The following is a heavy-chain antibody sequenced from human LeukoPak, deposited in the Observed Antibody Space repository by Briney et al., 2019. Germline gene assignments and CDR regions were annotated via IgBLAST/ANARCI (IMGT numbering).Heavy chain of an antibody. CDR2: INSDESNT. CDR3: ARLWDSSSSRHFDY. V-gene: IGHV3-74*01. Sequence: HPGGSLRLSCAASGFTFSTYWMHWVRQAPGKGLVWVSHINSDESNTNYADSVKGRFTISRDNARNTLYLQMNNLRAEDTAVYFCARLWDSSSSRHFDYWGQGTLVTVSS. CDR1: GFTFSTYW. D-gene: IGHD6-6*01. J-gene: IGHJ4*02.